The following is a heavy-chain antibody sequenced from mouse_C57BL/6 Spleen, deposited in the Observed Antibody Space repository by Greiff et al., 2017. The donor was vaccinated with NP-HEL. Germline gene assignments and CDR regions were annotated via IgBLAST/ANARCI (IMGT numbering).Heavy chain of an antibody. CDR3: ARDSPARFAY. V-gene: IGHV5-4*01. CDR2: ISDGGSYT. Sequence: EVKLVESGGGLVKPGGSLKLSCAASGFTFSSYAMSWVRQTPEKRLEWVATISDGGSYTYYPDNVKGRFTISRDNAKNNLYLQMSHLKSEDTAMYYCARDSPARFAYWGQGTLVTVSA. J-gene: IGHJ3*01. CDR1: GFTFSSYA.